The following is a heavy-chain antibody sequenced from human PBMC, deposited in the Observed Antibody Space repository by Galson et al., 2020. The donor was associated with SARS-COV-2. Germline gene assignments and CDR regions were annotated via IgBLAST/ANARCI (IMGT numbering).Heavy chain of an antibody. J-gene: IGHJ5*02. CDR1: GYTFTSYG. CDR3: ARDTNLDYYDSSEAPICFDP. D-gene: IGHD3-22*01. Sequence: ASVKVSCKASGYTFTSYGISWVRQAPGQGLEWMGWISAYNGNTNYAQKLQGRVTMTTDTSTSTAYMELRSLRSDDTAVYYCARDTNLDYYDSSEAPICFDPWGQGTLVTVSS. CDR2: ISAYNGNT. V-gene: IGHV1-18*01.